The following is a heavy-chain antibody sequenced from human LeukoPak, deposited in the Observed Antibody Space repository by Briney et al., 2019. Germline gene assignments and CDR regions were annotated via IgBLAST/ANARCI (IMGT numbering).Heavy chain of an antibody. CDR1: GITFSSYE. J-gene: IGHJ4*02. Sequence: GGSLRLSCAASGITFSSYEMNWVRQAPGKGLEWVSYISSGSRRYYADSVKGRFTISRDNAKNSLYLQINSLRAEDTAVYYCARDLDGDFNYWGQGTLVTVSS. V-gene: IGHV3-48*03. CDR3: ARDLDGDFNY. CDR2: ISSGSRR.